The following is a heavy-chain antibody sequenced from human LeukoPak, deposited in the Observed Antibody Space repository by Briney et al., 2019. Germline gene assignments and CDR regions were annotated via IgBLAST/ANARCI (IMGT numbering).Heavy chain of an antibody. D-gene: IGHD3-22*01. V-gene: IGHV4-31*03. Sequence: SQTLSLTCTVSGGSISSGGYYWSWIRQHPGKGLEWIGYIYYSGSTYYNPSLKSRVTISVDTSKNQFSLKLSSVTAADTAVYYCARTYSSSGYPFDYWGQGTLVTVSS. CDR1: GGSISSGGYY. CDR3: ARTYSSSGYPFDY. J-gene: IGHJ4*02. CDR2: IYYSGST.